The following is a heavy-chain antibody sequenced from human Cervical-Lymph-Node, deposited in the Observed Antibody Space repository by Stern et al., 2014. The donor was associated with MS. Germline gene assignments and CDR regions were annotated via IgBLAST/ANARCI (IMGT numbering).Heavy chain of an antibody. D-gene: IGHD5-18*01. CDR3: ASERYTYYDDQRPPGGFGP. V-gene: IGHV1-58*03. CDR2: VAGLNGDT. J-gene: IGHJ5*02. CDR1: GITFSQSA. Sequence: QMQLVQSGPEVKKPGTSVKVSCKASGITFSQSAVQWLRQARGQRLEWIGWVAGLNGDTNYAQRFQERVTIPRDMSTSTVFMELRSLRSEDTAVYYCASERYTYYDDQRPPGGFGPWGQGTLVTVSS.